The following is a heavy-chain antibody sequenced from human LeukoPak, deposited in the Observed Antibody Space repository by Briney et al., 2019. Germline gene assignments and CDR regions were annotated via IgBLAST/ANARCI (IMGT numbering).Heavy chain of an antibody. CDR1: GFTFSYYS. D-gene: IGHD2-15*01. CDR2: ISSSSSTI. CDR3: ARVYSGGSCYSDY. J-gene: IGHJ4*02. V-gene: IGHV3-48*04. Sequence: GGSLRLSCAASGFTFSYYSMNWVRQAPGKGLEWVSYISSSSSTIYYADSVKGRFTISRDNAKNTLYLQMSSLRAEDTAVYYCARVYSGGSCYSDYWGQGTLVTVSS.